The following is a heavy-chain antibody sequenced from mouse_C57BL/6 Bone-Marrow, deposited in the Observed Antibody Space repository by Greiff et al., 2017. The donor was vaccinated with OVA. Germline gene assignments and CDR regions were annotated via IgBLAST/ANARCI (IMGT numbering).Heavy chain of an antibody. Sequence: QVQLQQPGAELVKPGASVKLSCKASGYTFTSYWMHWVKQRPGQGLEWIGMIHPNSGSTNYNEKFKSKATLTVDKSSSTDSMQLSILTSEDSAVYYCARYITTVRAMDYWGQGTSVTVSS. J-gene: IGHJ4*01. CDR2: IHPNSGST. CDR3: ARYITTVRAMDY. CDR1: GYTFTSYW. D-gene: IGHD1-1*01. V-gene: IGHV1-64*01.